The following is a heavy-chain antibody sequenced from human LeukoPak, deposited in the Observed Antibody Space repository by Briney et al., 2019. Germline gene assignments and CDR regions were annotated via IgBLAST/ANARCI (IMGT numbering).Heavy chain of an antibody. V-gene: IGHV1-46*01. J-gene: IGHJ5*02. CDR2: INPSGGST. D-gene: IGHD1-1*01. CDR3: ARDWNPVTARGPSNWFDP. Sequence: ASVKVSCKASGYTFTSYYMHWVRQAPGQGLEWMGIINPSGGSTSYAQKFQGRVTMTRDTSTSTVYMELSSLRSEDTAVYYCARDWNPVTARGPSNWFDPWGQGTLVTVSS. CDR1: GYTFTSYY.